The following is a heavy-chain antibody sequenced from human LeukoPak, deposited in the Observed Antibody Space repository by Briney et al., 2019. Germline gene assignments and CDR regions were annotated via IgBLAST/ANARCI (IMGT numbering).Heavy chain of an antibody. CDR2: IIPIFGTA. V-gene: IGHV1-69*05. Sequence: SVKVSCKASGGTFSSYAIGWVRQAPGQGLEWMGGIIPIFGTANYAQKFQGRVTITTDESTSTAYMELSSLRSEDTAVYYCAHCGGDCYTYNWFDPWGQGTLVTVST. CDR3: AHCGGDCYTYNWFDP. D-gene: IGHD2-21*02. CDR1: GGTFSSYA. J-gene: IGHJ5*02.